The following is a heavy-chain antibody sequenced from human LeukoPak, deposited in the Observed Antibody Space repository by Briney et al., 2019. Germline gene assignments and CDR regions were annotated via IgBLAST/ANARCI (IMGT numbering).Heavy chain of an antibody. CDR3: TRVNLRGIQYNWFDR. CDR1: GGTFSSHI. V-gene: IGHV1-69*08. CDR2: ITPVIDSA. D-gene: IGHD1-26*01. J-gene: IGHJ5*02. Sequence: SVTVSCKASGGTFSSHIFSWVRQAPGQGLEWMGRITPVIDSAKYAQKFRDRLTLTADTSTGTAYMELSSLTPDDTALYYCTRVNLRGIQYNWFDRWGQGTLVIVSS.